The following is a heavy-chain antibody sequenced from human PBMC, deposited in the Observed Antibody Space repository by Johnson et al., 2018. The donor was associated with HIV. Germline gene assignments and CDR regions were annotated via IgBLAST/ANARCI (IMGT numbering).Heavy chain of an antibody. V-gene: IGHV3-30*02. CDR1: GFTFSSYA. CDR2: IRFNGSHK. CDR3: AKNGGVGGGSSNGAFDI. D-gene: IGHD2-15*01. J-gene: IGHJ3*02. Sequence: VQLVESGGGVVQPGRSLRLSCAASGFTFSSYAMHWVRQAPGKGLEWVTFIRFNGSHKYYADSVKGRFTISRDNSKNTLYLQMNSLRAEDTAVYYCAKNGGVGGGSSNGAFDIWGQGTMVTVSS.